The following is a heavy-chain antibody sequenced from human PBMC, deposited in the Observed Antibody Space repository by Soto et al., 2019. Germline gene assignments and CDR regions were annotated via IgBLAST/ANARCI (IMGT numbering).Heavy chain of an antibody. D-gene: IGHD1-26*01. J-gene: IGHJ4*02. CDR1: GGSISSYY. CDR3: AAFARSYSYFDY. V-gene: IGHV4-59*01. CDR2: IHSIGST. Sequence: LSLTCTVSGGSISSYYWGWIRQPPGKGLEWMGHIHSIGSTKYNPSLKSRVTTTVDSSKNQISLKLSSVTAADTAVYYCAAFARSYSYFDYWGQGTLVTVSS.